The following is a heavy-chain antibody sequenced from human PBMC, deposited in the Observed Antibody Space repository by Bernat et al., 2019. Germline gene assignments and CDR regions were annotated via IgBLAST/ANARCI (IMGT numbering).Heavy chain of an antibody. J-gene: IGHJ3*02. Sequence: VQLVESGGGLVKPGGSLRLSCAASGFTFSNAWMSWVRQAPGKGLEWVAVISYDGSNKYYADSVKGRFTISRDNSKNTLYLQMNSLRAEDTAVYYCASAIRDRGAFDIWGQGTMVTVSS. V-gene: IGHV3-30-3*01. CDR1: GFTFSNAW. D-gene: IGHD1-14*01. CDR2: ISYDGSNK. CDR3: ASAIRDRGAFDI.